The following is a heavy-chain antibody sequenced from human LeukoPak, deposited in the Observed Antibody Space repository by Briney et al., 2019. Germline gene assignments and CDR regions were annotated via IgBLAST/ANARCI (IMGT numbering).Heavy chain of an antibody. CDR1: GYTFTSYG. V-gene: IGHV1-18*01. J-gene: IGHJ5*02. Sequence: ASVKVSCKASGYTFTSYGISWVRQAPGQGLEWMGWISAYNGNTNYAQKLQGRVTMTTDTSTSTAYMELRSLRSDDTAVYYRARVWSIAAAGTRWFDPWGQGTLVTVSS. CDR3: ARVWSIAAAGTRWFDP. CDR2: ISAYNGNT. D-gene: IGHD6-13*01.